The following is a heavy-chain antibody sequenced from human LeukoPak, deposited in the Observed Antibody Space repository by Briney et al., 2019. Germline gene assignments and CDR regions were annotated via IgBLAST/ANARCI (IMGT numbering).Heavy chain of an antibody. Sequence: ASVKVSCKASGYTFTSYYMHWVRQAPGQGLEWMGIINPSGGSTSYAQKFQGRVTMTRDTSTSTVYMELSSLRSEDTAVYYCAGAPAAQNWFDPWGQGTLVTVSS. D-gene: IGHD2-2*01. CDR1: GYTFTSYY. CDR2: INPSGGST. CDR3: AGAPAAQNWFDP. J-gene: IGHJ5*02. V-gene: IGHV1-46*01.